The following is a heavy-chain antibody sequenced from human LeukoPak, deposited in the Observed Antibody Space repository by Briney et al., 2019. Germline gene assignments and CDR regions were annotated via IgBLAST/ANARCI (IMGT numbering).Heavy chain of an antibody. CDR3: ATTSYNSGWHWSFDY. Sequence: SETLSLTCTLSGGSISSGSFFWDWIRQPPGKGLEWLGSIHSIGSTYYNPSLKSRLTMSVDTSKNQFSLKLSSVTAADTAVYYCATTSYNSGWHWSFDYWGQGTLVTVSS. V-gene: IGHV4-39*01. J-gene: IGHJ4*02. D-gene: IGHD6-19*01. CDR2: IHSIGST. CDR1: GGSISSGSFF.